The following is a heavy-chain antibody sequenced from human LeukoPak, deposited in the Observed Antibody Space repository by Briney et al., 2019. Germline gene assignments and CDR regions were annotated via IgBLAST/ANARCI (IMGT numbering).Heavy chain of an antibody. D-gene: IGHD3-10*01. Sequence: PGGSLRLSCAASGFTVSSSYGMSWVRQAPGKGLEWVSAISGSGGSTYYADSVKGRFTISRDNSKNTLYLQMNSLRAEDTAVYYCAKRGPGSPQSGKYYFDYWGQGTLVTVSS. J-gene: IGHJ4*02. V-gene: IGHV3-23*01. CDR1: GFTVSSSYG. CDR3: AKRGPGSPQSGKYYFDY. CDR2: ISGSGGST.